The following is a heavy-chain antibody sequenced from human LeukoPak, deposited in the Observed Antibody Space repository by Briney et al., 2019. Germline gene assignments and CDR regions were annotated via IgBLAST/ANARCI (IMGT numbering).Heavy chain of an antibody. CDR2: IYHSGST. CDR3: ARGGSVGATSY. J-gene: IGHJ4*02. Sequence: SETLSLTCTVSGGSISSGGYYWSWIRQPPGKGLEWIGYIYHSGSTYYNPSLKSRVTISVDRSKNQFSLKLSSVTAADTAVYYCARGGSVGATSYWGQGTLVTVSS. V-gene: IGHV4-30-2*01. D-gene: IGHD1-26*01. CDR1: GGSISSGGYY.